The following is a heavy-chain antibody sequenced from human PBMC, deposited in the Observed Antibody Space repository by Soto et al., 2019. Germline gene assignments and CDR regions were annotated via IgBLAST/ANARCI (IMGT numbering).Heavy chain of an antibody. CDR2: INPSGGST. CDR1: GYTFTSYY. D-gene: IGHD2-21*02. J-gene: IGHJ3*02. CDR3: ASKHRCGGDCYSSSRIDAFDI. V-gene: IGHV1-46*01. Sequence: GASVKVSCKASGYTFTSYYMHWVRQAPGQGLEWMGIINPSGGSTSYAQKFQGRVTMTRDTSTSTVYMELSSLRSEDTAVYYCASKHRCGGDCYSSSRIDAFDIWGQGTMVTVSS.